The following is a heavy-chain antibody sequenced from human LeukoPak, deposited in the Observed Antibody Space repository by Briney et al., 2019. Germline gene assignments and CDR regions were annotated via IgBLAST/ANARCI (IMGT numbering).Heavy chain of an antibody. D-gene: IGHD3-10*01. Sequence: PGGSLRLSCAASGFTFSSYEMSWVRQAPGKGLEWVSAISGSGGSTYYADSVKGRFTISRDNSKNTLYLQMSSLRAEDTAVYHCAKYAHGSGTSFDPWGQGTLVTVSS. J-gene: IGHJ5*02. CDR3: AKYAHGSGTSFDP. CDR2: ISGSGGST. CDR1: GFTFSSYE. V-gene: IGHV3-23*01.